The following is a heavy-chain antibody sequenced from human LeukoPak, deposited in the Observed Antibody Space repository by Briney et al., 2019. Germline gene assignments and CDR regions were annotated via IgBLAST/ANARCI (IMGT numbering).Heavy chain of an antibody. D-gene: IGHD3-22*01. V-gene: IGHV1-46*01. CDR3: ARGQQGFYDSSGYYDY. CDR2: INPSGGST. J-gene: IGHJ4*02. Sequence: ASVKVSCKASGYTFTSYYMHWVRQAPGQGLEWMGIINPSGGSTSYAQKFQGRVTMTRDTSTSTVYMELSSLRSEDTAVYYCARGQQGFYDSSGYYDYWGQGTLVTVSS. CDR1: GYTFTSYY.